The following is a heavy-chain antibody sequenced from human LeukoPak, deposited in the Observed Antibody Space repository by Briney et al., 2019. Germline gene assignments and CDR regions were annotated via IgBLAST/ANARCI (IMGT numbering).Heavy chain of an antibody. J-gene: IGHJ4*02. CDR3: ARDRMDTALAFFFDY. D-gene: IGHD5-18*01. V-gene: IGHV4-31*03. Sequence: SETLSLTCSVSGGSIISYGYYWTWIRQYPGKGLEWIGNIFYNGTTYYNPSFKGRVTVSGDTSKNQFSLNLNSLTAADTAVYYCARDRMDTALAFFFDYWGQGTLVTVSS. CDR2: IFYNGTT. CDR1: GGSIISYGYY.